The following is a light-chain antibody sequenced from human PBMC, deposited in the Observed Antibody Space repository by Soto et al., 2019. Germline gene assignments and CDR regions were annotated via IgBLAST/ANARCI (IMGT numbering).Light chain of an antibody. CDR2: KAS. CDR1: QTISSW. Sequence: IQMAQSASPLYGSVRDRVTGTCRASQTISSWLAWYQQKPGKAPKLLIYKASTLKSGVPSRFSGSGSGTEFTLTISSLQPGDFATYYCQHYNTYPWTFGQASKVDIK. V-gene: IGKV1-5*03. CDR3: QHYNTYPWT. J-gene: IGKJ1*01.